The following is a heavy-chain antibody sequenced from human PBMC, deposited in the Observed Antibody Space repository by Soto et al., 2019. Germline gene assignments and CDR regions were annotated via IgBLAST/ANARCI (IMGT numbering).Heavy chain of an antibody. CDR3: TRGGLEPFDF. V-gene: IGHV3-74*01. J-gene: IGHJ4*02. Sequence: WGSLRLSCTASGFTFSDYTMKWVRQAPGKGLEWVSRINDYMTTINYADSVRGRFTISRDNTRNTLFLQMSSLTVEDTAVYYCTRGGLEPFDFWGQGVLVTVPQ. CDR1: GFTFSDYT. CDR2: INDYMTTI. D-gene: IGHD1-1*01.